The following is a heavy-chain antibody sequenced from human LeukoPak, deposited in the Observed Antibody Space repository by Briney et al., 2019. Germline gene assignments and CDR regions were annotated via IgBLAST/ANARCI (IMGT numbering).Heavy chain of an antibody. CDR3: ATYRQALLPFES. V-gene: IGHV3-23*01. D-gene: IGHD5-18*01. CDR1: GFTFSTYW. CDR2: IFPSGGEI. Sequence: GGSLRLSCVASGFTFSTYWMIWVRQPPGKGLEWVSSIFPSGGEIHYADSVRGRFTISRDNSKSTLSLQMNSLRAEDTAIYYCATYRQALLPFESWGQGTLVTVSS. J-gene: IGHJ4*02.